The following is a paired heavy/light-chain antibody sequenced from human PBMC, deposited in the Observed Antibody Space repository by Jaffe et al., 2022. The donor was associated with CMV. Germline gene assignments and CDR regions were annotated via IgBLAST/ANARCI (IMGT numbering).Light chain of an antibody. CDR3: QQSYITPPWT. CDR1: ESIRDY. Sequence: DIQMTQSPSSLSASVGDRVTITCRASESIRDYLNWYQQKSGKAPKLLIYAASSLQSGVPSRFSGSGSGTDFTLTINSLQPEDFATYYCQQSYITPPWTFGQGTKVEIK. CDR2: AAS. J-gene: IGKJ1*01. V-gene: IGKV1-39*01.
Heavy chain of an antibody. Sequence: QITLKESGPTLVKPTQTLTLTCTFSGFSHSTSGVAVGWIRQPPGKALEWLAIVYWDDDKRYSPSLKSRLTITKDTSKNQVVLTMTNMDPVDTGTYYCTHSIHNLKIDAFDIWGQGTMVTVSS. CDR1: GFSHSTSGVA. J-gene: IGHJ3*02. V-gene: IGHV2-5*02. CDR3: THSIHNLKIDAFDI. D-gene: IGHD1-1*01. CDR2: VYWDDDK.